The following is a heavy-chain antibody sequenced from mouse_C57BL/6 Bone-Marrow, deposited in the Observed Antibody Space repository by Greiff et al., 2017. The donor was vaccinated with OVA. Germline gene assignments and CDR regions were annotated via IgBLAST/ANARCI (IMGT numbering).Heavy chain of an antibody. V-gene: IGHV14-3*01. D-gene: IGHD1-1*01. J-gene: IGHJ2*01. CDR2: IDPANGNT. CDR1: GFNIKNTY. Sequence: VHVKQSVAELVRPGASVKLSCTASGFNIKNTYMHWVKQRPEQGLEWIGRIDPANGNTKYAPKFQGKATITADTSSNTAYLQLSSLTSEDTAIYYCATGRGYYGSRGDYWGQGTTLTVSS. CDR3: ATGRGYYGSRGDY.